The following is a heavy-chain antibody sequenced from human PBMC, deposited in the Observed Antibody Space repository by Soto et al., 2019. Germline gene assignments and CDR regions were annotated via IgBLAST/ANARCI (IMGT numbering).Heavy chain of an antibody. J-gene: IGHJ4*02. Sequence: SCIRQPPAKGLEWLGYISYRGSTNYNPSLKSRVTISVDTSKNQFSLKLSSVTAADSSVYYCARLSFGEFPPDFSGQGTFVTVPS. CDR3: ARLSFGEFPPDF. CDR2: ISYRGST. V-gene: IGHV4-59*01. D-gene: IGHD3-10*01.